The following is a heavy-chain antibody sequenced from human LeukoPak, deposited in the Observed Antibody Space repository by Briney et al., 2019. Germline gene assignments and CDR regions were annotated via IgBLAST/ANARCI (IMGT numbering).Heavy chain of an antibody. CDR2: INPSGGST. CDR3: AREGVGYMDV. V-gene: IGHV1-46*01. CDR1: VYSFTSYH. Sequence: ASVKDSCLSSVYSFTSYHIHWVRQVHDQGLEWMGFINPSGGSTNYAQKFQGRVTMTRDMSTSTVYMELSSLRSEDTAVYYCAREGVGYMDVWGKGTTVTVSS. J-gene: IGHJ6*03. D-gene: IGHD1-26*01.